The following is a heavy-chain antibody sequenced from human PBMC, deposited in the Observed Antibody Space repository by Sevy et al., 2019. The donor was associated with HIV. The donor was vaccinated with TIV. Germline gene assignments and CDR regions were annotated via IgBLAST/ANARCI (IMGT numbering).Heavy chain of an antibody. Sequence: GGSLRLSCAASGFTFSSAWMSWVRQAPGKGLEWVGRIKSEIDGGAIDYAAPVKGRFSISREDSKNTVYLQMKSLKTEDTAVDYCITDPEYRGYDEEVINCYYYGMDVWGQGTTVTVSS. D-gene: IGHD5-12*01. J-gene: IGHJ6*02. CDR2: IKSEIDGGAI. CDR1: GFTFSSAW. CDR3: ITDPEYRGYDEEVINCYYYGMDV. V-gene: IGHV3-15*01.